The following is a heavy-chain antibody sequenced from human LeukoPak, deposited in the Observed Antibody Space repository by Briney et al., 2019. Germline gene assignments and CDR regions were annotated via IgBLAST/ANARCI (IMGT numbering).Heavy chain of an antibody. CDR1: GGSLSSYY. Sequence: SETLSLACTVSGGSLSSYYWSWIRQPAGKELEWIGRIYTSGSTNYNPSLKSRVTMSVDTSKNQFSLKLSSVTAADTAVYYCARDRSYGSNWFDPWGQGTLVTVSS. CDR2: IYTSGST. CDR3: ARDRSYGSNWFDP. D-gene: IGHD5-18*01. V-gene: IGHV4-4*07. J-gene: IGHJ5*02.